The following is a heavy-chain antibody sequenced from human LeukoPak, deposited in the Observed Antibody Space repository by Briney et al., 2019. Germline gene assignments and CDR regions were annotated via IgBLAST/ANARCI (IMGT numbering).Heavy chain of an antibody. CDR1: GGTFSSYA. Sequence: GSSVKVSCKASGGTFSSYAISWVRQAPGQGLEWMGGIIPIFGTANYAQKFQGRVTITADESTSTAYMELNSLRTEDTAVYYCANPIYPQGYYFDYWGQGTLVTVSS. J-gene: IGHJ4*02. D-gene: IGHD5/OR15-5a*01. V-gene: IGHV1-69*01. CDR2: IIPIFGTA. CDR3: ANPIYPQGYYFDY.